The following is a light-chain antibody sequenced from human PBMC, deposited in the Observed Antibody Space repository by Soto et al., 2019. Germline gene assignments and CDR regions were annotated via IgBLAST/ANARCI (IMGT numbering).Light chain of an antibody. V-gene: IGKV1-5*03. CDR3: QQYNSYPVT. CDR1: QRINSW. Sequence: DIQMTQSPSTLSASVGDRVTITCRASQRINSWLAWYQQKPGKAPKLLIYKASSLESGVPSRFSGSGSGTEFTLTISSLQPDDFATYYCQQYNSYPVTFGHGTKLEIK. CDR2: KAS. J-gene: IGKJ2*01.